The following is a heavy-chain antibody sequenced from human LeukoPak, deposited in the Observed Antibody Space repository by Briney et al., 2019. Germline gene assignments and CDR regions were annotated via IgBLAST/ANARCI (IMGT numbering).Heavy chain of an antibody. CDR2: IYYSGST. D-gene: IGHD2-15*01. J-gene: IGHJ4*02. CDR3: ARAAPGVAGYFDY. Sequence: SETLSLTCTVSGASISSYYWRWIRQSAGKGLEWIGYIYYSGSTKYNPSLKSGVTISVDTSNNQLFLKVTSVTAADTAVYYCARAAPGVAGYFDYWGQGTLVTVSS. V-gene: IGHV4-59*01. CDR1: GASISSYY.